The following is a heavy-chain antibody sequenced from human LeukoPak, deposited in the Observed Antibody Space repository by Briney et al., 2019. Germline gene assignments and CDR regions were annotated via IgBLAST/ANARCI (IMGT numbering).Heavy chain of an antibody. V-gene: IGHV4-34*01. J-gene: IGHJ4*02. CDR2: INHSGST. D-gene: IGHD5-18*01. CDR3: ARRGYSYGTFDY. CDR1: GGSFSGYY. Sequence: SETLSLTWAVYGGSFSGYYWSWIRQPPGKGLEWIGEINHSGSTNYNPSLKSRVTISVDTSKNQFSLKLSSVTAADTAVYYCARRGYSYGTFDYWGQGTLVTVSS.